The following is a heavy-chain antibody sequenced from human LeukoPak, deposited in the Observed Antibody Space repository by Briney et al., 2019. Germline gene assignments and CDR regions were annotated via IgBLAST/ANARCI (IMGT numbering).Heavy chain of an antibody. CDR1: GGSISSSRYY. J-gene: IGHJ4*02. Sequence: SETLSLTCTVSGGSISSSRYYWGWIRQPPGKGLEWIGSIYYSGSTYYNPSLKSRVTISVDTSKNQFSLKLSSVTAADTAVYYCARSYGYNPTYHFDYWGQGTLVTVSS. V-gene: IGHV4-39*01. CDR3: ARSYGYNPTYHFDY. D-gene: IGHD5-24*01. CDR2: IYYSGST.